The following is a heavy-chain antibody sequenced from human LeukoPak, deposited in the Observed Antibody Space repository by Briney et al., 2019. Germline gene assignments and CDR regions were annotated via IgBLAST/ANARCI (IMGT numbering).Heavy chain of an antibody. CDR2: IYYSGST. CDR3: ARLSAALGYFDY. CDR1: GGSISSSSYY. V-gene: IGHV4-39*01. Sequence: SETLSLTCTVSGGSISSSSYYWGWIRQPPGKGLEWIGSIYYSGSTYYNPSLKSRVTISVDTSKNQFSLKLSSVTAADTAVYYCARLSAALGYFDYWGQGTLVTVSS. D-gene: IGHD2-15*01. J-gene: IGHJ4*02.